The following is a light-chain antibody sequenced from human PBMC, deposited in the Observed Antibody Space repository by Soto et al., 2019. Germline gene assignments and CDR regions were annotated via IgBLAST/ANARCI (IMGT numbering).Light chain of an antibody. CDR2: AAS. Sequence: DIQMTQSPSSLSASVGDRVTITCRASQDISNYLAWYQQKPGQVPKRLIYAASTLQSGVPSRFSGSGSGTDFTLTISSLQPEDVATYYCQKYDSAPWTFGQGTKVEIK. CDR1: QDISNY. CDR3: QKYDSAPWT. V-gene: IGKV1-27*01. J-gene: IGKJ1*01.